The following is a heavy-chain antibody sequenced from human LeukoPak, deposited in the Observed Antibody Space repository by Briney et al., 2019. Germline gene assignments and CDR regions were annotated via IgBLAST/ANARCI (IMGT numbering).Heavy chain of an antibody. CDR2: IDKDGSEK. Sequence: PGGSLRLSCVASGFMFSDSWMSWVRQAPGKGLEWVADIDKDGSEKDYVDSVKGRFTISRDNAKNSLYLQMDSLRADDTAVYYCATYTNWVAGDVWGQGTTVPVSS. CDR1: GFMFSDSW. CDR3: ATYTNWVAGDV. J-gene: IGHJ6*02. V-gene: IGHV3-7*01. D-gene: IGHD7-27*01.